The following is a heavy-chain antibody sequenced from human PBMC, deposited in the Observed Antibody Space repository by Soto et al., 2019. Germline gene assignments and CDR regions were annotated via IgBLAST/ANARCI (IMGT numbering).Heavy chain of an antibody. J-gene: IGHJ5*02. D-gene: IGHD2-21*02. CDR1: GGSISSGLYS. CDR3: ARGSDGVWNWFDP. V-gene: IGHV4-30-2*01. CDR2: IYNSGNT. Sequence: PSETLSLTCAVSGGSISSGLYSWSWIRRPPGQGLEWIGYIYNSGNTYYNPSLMSRVTISVDRSQNHFSLKLTSVTAADTAVYYCARGSDGVWNWFDPWGQGTQVTVSS.